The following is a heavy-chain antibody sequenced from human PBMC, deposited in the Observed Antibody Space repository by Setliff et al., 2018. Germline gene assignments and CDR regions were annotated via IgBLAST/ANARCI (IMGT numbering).Heavy chain of an antibody. CDR2: IYRSGST. CDR1: GYSISSGYY. J-gene: IGHJ4*02. CDR3: ARQLCSSGYCYATTFDY. D-gene: IGHD3-22*01. Sequence: PSETLSLTCAVSGYSISSGYYWGWIRQAPGEGLEWIASIYRSGSTYYNPSLKSRVTISVDTSKNQFPLKLSSVTASDTAVYYCARQLCSSGYCYATTFDYWGQGTLVTVSS. V-gene: IGHV4-38-2*01.